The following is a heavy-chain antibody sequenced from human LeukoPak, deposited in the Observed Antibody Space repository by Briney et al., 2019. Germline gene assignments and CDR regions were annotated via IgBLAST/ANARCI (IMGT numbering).Heavy chain of an antibody. J-gene: IGHJ6*03. CDR1: GGSISSYY. CDR3: ARAAGVYPYYYYMDV. D-gene: IGHD3-10*01. V-gene: IGHV4-59*01. CDR2: IYYSGST. Sequence: SETLSLTCTVSGGSISSYYWSWIRQPPGKGLEWIGYIYYSGSTNYNPSLKSRVTISVDTSKNQFSLKLSSVTAADTAVYSCARAAGVYPYYYYMDVWGKGTTVTISS.